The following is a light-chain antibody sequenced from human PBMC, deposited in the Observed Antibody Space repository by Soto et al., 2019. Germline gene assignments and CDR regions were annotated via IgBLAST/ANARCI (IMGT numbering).Light chain of an antibody. CDR3: GTWDSSLSLWV. J-gene: IGLJ3*02. CDR1: SSNIGNNY. V-gene: IGLV1-51*01. Sequence: QSVLTQPPSVSAAPGQTVTISCSGSSSNIGNNYVSWYQQVPGTAPKLLIYDNNKRPSGIPDRLSGSKSGTSATLGITGLQTGDEADYYCGTWDSSLSLWVFGGGTKLTVL. CDR2: DNN.